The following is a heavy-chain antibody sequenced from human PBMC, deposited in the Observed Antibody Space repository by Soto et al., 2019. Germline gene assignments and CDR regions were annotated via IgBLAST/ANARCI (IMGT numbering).Heavy chain of an antibody. J-gene: IGHJ4*02. CDR3: AKSPGKVAGTSGYFDY. V-gene: IGHV3-23*01. Sequence: PGGSLRLSCAASGFTFSNYAMRWVRQAPGKGLEWVSTITSSGGTTYYADSVKGRFTISRDNSKNTLYVQMNSLRAEDTAVYYCAKSPGKVAGTSGYFDYWGLGTLVTVSS. CDR2: ITSSGGTT. CDR1: GFTFSNYA. D-gene: IGHD6-19*01.